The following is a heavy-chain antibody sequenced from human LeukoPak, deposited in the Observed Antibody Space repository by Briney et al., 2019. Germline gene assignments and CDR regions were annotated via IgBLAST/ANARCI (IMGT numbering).Heavy chain of an antibody. CDR2: ISSSKYI. D-gene: IGHD1-26*01. Sequence: GGSLRLSCAASGFTLSSYSMSWVRQDPGKGREWISSISSSKYIYYEDSVEGRFTISRDKAKNSLYLQMNSLRAEDKAVYYCARDRSHVDSWGQGTLVTVSS. V-gene: IGHV3-21*01. CDR1: GFTLSSYS. J-gene: IGHJ4*02. CDR3: ARDRSHVDS.